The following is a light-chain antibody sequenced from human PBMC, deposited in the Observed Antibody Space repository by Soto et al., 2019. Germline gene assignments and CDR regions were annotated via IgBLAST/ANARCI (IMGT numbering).Light chain of an antibody. V-gene: IGKV3-15*01. CDR1: QSISSD. CDR2: GAS. Sequence: EIMMTQSPDTLSVSPGERATVSCRASQSISSDFAWFHLKPGQAPRLLIYGASTRAPHVPDRLSGSGSGTDFTLTVSSLQSADFGIYEWQQYNNRPYTCDKGTKLEIK. J-gene: IGKJ2*01. CDR3: QQYNNRPYT.